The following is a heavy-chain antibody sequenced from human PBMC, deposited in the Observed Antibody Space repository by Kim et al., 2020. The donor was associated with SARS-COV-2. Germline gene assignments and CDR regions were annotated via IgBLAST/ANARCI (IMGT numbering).Heavy chain of an antibody. Sequence: SKYNPSLESRVTMSVDTSKNQFSLNLNSVTAADTAVYYCARDVNYGIDVWGQGTTVTVSS. V-gene: IGHV4-4*07. J-gene: IGHJ6*02. CDR3: ARDVNYGIDV. CDR2: S.